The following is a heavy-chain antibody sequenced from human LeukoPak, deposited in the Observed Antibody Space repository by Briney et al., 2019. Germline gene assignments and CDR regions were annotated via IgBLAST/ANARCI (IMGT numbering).Heavy chain of an antibody. Sequence: ASVKVSCKASGYTFTGYYMHWVRQAPGQGLEWIGWINPNSGGTNYAQKFQGRVTMTRDTSISTAYMELSSLRSEDTAVYYCARGGRAIVVVPSSSGGNYYYMDVWGKGTTVTVSS. CDR1: GYTFTGYY. D-gene: IGHD2-2*01. CDR2: INPNSGGT. J-gene: IGHJ6*03. V-gene: IGHV1-2*02. CDR3: ARGGRAIVVVPSSSGGNYYYMDV.